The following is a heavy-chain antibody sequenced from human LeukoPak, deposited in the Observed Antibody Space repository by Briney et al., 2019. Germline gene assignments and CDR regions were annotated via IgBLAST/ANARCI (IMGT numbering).Heavy chain of an antibody. CDR3: AKVDYGGYDY. CDR1: GFTFSDYY. D-gene: IGHD4-23*01. CDR2: ISNSGGST. V-gene: IGHV3-23*01. Sequence: GGSLRLSCAASGFTFSDYYMSWIRQAPGRGLEWVSTISNSGGSTYYADSVKGRFTISRDNSKNTLYLQMNSLRAEDTAVYYCAKVDYGGYDYWGQGTLVTVSS. J-gene: IGHJ4*02.